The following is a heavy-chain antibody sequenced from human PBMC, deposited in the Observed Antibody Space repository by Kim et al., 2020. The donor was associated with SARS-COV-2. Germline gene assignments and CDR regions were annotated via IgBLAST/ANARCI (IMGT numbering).Heavy chain of an antibody. Sequence: GGSLRLSCAASGFTFSNAWMSWVRQAPGKGLEWVGRIKSKTDGGTTDYAAPVKGRFTISRDDSKNTLYLQMNSLKTEDTAVYYCTTGLYPDQPPYYYYYYGMDVWGQGTTVTVSS. V-gene: IGHV3-15*01. CDR1: GFTFSNAW. CDR2: IKSKTDGGTT. CDR3: TTGLYPDQPPYYYYYYGMDV. J-gene: IGHJ6*02.